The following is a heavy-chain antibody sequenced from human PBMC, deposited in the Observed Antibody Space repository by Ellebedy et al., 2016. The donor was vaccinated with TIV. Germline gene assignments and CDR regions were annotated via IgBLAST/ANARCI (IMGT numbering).Heavy chain of an antibody. J-gene: IGHJ4*02. D-gene: IGHD3-22*01. CDR2: LNHSGST. V-gene: IGHV4-34*01. CDR1: GGSFSGYY. Sequence: MPSETLSLTCAVYGGSFSGYYWSWIRQPPGKGLEWIGELNHSGSTNYNPSLKSRVTVSVDTSKNQFSLKLSSVTAADTALYYCARGYYYDSSGYSYWGQGTLVTVSS. CDR3: ARGYYYDSSGYSY.